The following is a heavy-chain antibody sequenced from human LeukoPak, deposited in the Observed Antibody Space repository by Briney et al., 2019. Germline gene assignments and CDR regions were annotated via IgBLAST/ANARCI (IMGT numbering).Heavy chain of an antibody. J-gene: IGHJ4*02. Sequence: GGSLRLSCAASGFTFSSYWMSWVRQAPGKGLEWVANIKQDGSEKYYVDSVKGRFTISRDNAKNSLYLQMNSLRAEDTAVYYCARGGFVVWFGEPLDYWGQGTLVTVSS. CDR1: GFTFSSYW. V-gene: IGHV3-7*01. D-gene: IGHD3-10*01. CDR3: ARGGFVVWFGEPLDY. CDR2: IKQDGSEK.